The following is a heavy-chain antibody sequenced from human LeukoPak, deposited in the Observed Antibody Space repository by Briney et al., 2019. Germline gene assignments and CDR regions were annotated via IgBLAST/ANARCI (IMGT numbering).Heavy chain of an antibody. CDR1: GYTFTGYY. J-gene: IGHJ3*02. CDR2: INPNSGGT. D-gene: IGHD3-3*01. Sequence: ASVKVSCKASGYTFTGYYMHWVRQAPGQGLEWMGWINPNSGGTNYAQKFQGRATMTRDTSISTAYMELSRLRSDDTAVYYCARDVRVLRFLEWPDAFDIWGQGTMVTVSS. CDR3: ARDVRVLRFLEWPDAFDI. V-gene: IGHV1-2*02.